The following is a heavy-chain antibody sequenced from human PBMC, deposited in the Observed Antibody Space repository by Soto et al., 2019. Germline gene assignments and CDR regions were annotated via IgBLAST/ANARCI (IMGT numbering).Heavy chain of an antibody. Sequence: SLILSCAASGFTFSRYSMNWVRQAPGKGLEWLSYIDSSSKTIYYADSVKGRFIISRDNAKNSLYLQMNSLRDDDTAVYYCARGGVATIFGDSWGQGTLVTVSS. V-gene: IGHV3-48*02. CDR3: ARGGVATIFGDS. CDR2: IDSSSKTI. D-gene: IGHD5-12*01. CDR1: GFTFSRYS. J-gene: IGHJ4*02.